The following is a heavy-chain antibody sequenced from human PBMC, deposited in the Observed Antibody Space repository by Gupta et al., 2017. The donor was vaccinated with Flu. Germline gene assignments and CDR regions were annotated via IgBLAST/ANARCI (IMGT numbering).Heavy chain of an antibody. V-gene: IGHV3-23*01. J-gene: IGHJ5*01. Sequence: EVQLLESGGGSVQPGASLRLSCAASGFVISEYAMSWVRQAPGKGLEWVSSTSDIDDKTYHADSVKGRFIISRDSSKNTLFLQMDSLRVEDTAIYYCVKARREINMIFDSWGRGSLVTVSS. CDR3: VKARREINMIFDS. D-gene: IGHD3-16*01. CDR2: TSDIDDKT. CDR1: GFVISEYA.